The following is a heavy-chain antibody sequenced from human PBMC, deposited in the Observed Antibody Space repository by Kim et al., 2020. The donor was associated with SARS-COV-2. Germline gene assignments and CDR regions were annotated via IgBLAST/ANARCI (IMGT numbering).Heavy chain of an antibody. CDR1: GYTFTSYG. Sequence: ASVKVSCKASGYTFTSYGISWVRQAPGQGLEWMGWISAYNGNTNYAQKLQGRVTMTTDTSTSTAYMELRSLRSDDTAVYYCAREGDSSSWYYYYGMDVWGQGTTVTVSS. CDR2: ISAYNGNT. J-gene: IGHJ6*02. D-gene: IGHD6-13*01. V-gene: IGHV1-18*01. CDR3: AREGDSSSWYYYYGMDV.